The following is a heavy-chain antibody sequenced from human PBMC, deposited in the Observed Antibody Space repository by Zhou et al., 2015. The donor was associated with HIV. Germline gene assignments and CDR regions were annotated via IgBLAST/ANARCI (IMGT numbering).Heavy chain of an antibody. V-gene: IGHV1-18*01. Sequence: QVQLVQSGAEVKKPGASVKVSCKASGYTFTSYGISWVRQAPGQGLEWMGWISAYNGNTNYAQKLQGRVTMTTDTSTSTAYMELRSLRSDDTAVYYCARDLKSAVAGWGAFDYVGPGNPGHRLL. CDR2: ISAYNGNT. D-gene: IGHD6-19*01. J-gene: IGHJ4*02. CDR1: GYTFTSYG. CDR3: ARDLKSAVAGWGAFDY.